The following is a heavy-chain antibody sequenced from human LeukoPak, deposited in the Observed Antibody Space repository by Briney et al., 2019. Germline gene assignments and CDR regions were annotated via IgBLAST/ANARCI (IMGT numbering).Heavy chain of an antibody. CDR2: ISSSSSYI. V-gene: IGHV3-21*01. J-gene: IGHJ4*02. Sequence: GGSLRLSCAASGFTFSSYVMSWVRQAPGKGLEWVSSISSSSSYIYYADSVKGRFTISRDNAKNSLYLQMNSLRAEDTAVYYCARRGMDDYGDYDFDYWGQGTLVTVSS. CDR3: ARRGMDDYGDYDFDY. D-gene: IGHD4-17*01. CDR1: GFTFSSYV.